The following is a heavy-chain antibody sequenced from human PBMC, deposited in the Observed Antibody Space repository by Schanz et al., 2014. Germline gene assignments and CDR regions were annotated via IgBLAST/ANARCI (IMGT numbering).Heavy chain of an antibody. J-gene: IGHJ3*01. CDR2: ILYDGSKT. CDR1: GFSFSTYA. D-gene: IGHD5-12*01. CDR3: ARDEGRDGYNLAFDV. V-gene: IGHV3-30*14. Sequence: QVQLVESGGGVVQPGRSLRLSCAASGFSFSTYAMHWVRQAPGKGLEWVAVILYDGSKTYYADSVKGRFTISRDSSKNTLFLQMNSLRPEDTALYFCARDEGRDGYNLAFDVWGQGTLVTVSS.